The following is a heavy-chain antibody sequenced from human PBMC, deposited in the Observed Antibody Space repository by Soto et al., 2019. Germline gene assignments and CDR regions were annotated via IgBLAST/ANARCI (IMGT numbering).Heavy chain of an antibody. Sequence: EVHLVESGGDLVQPGGSLRLSCAASGFTFSSHWMSWVRQAPGKGLEWVANIKGDGSEKYYVDSVKGRFTISRDNAKNSLSLQMNSLRVEDTALYYCAKDVRWGQGTLVTVSS. CDR1: GFTFSSHW. CDR2: IKGDGSEK. J-gene: IGHJ4*02. CDR3: AKDVR. V-gene: IGHV3-7*04.